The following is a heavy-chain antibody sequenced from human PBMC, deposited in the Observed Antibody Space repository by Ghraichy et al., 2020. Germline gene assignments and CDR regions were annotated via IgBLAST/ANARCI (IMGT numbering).Heavy chain of an antibody. Sequence: LSLTCATSGFTFSSSAMHWVRQAPGKGLEYVSAISSDGAGTYYANSVKGRFTISRDNSKNTLYLQMGSLRAEDMAVYYCARRKDGLDIWGQGTMVTVSS. CDR3: ARRKDGLDI. D-gene: IGHD3-16*01. V-gene: IGHV3-64*01. J-gene: IGHJ3*02. CDR2: ISSDGAGT. CDR1: GFTFSSSA.